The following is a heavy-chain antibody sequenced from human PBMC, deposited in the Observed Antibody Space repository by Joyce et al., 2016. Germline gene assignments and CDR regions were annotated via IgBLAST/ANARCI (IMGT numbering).Heavy chain of an antibody. V-gene: IGHV5-10-1*03. CDR2: IDPGDSYT. CDR1: GYNFNNNW. D-gene: IGHD3-10*01. Sequence: EVLLVQSGAEVKKAGESLRISCKGSGYNFNNNWISWVRQMPGEGLEWMRSIDPGDSYTEYRPSVQGHVTISADKSISTTYLQWSSLKASDTAMYYCARYDSGTYYNSFDVWGQGTMVVVSP. J-gene: IGHJ3*01. CDR3: ARYDSGTYYNSFDV.